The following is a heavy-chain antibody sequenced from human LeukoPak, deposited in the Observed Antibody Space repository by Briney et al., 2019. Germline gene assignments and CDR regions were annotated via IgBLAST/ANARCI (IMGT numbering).Heavy chain of an antibody. CDR2: INSGGST. V-gene: IGHV3-53*01. D-gene: IGHD3-10*01. CDR3: ARDLYYYGSGSDNFLYY. CDR1: GFTVSSNY. Sequence: GGSLRLSCAASGFTVSSNYMNWVRQAPGQGLEWVSVINSGGSTHYADSVKGRFTISRDNSKNTLYLQMNSLRAEDTAVYYCARDLYYYGSGSDNFLYYWGQGTLVTASS. J-gene: IGHJ4*02.